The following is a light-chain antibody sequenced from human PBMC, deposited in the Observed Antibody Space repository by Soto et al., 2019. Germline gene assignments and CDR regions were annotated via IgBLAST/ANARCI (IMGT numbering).Light chain of an antibody. Sequence: QSALTQPASVSGSPRQSITISCTGTINDVGAYNYVSWYQQRPGSAPQLIPFDVNNRPSGTSNRFSGSKSGHTAYLTISALQSDDEAIYHCSSYTSSYTLVFGSGTKVTAL. CDR3: SSYTSSYTLV. J-gene: IGLJ1*01. CDR2: DVN. V-gene: IGLV2-14*01. CDR1: INDVGAYNY.